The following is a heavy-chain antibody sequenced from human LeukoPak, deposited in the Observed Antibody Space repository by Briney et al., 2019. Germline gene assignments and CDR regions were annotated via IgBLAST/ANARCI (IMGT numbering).Heavy chain of an antibody. CDR1: GFSFGSYA. V-gene: IGHV3-23*01. CDR3: AKSAGVATIYFDC. J-gene: IGHJ4*02. Sequence: GGSLRLSCTASGFSFGSYAMAWVRQAPGKGLEGVAAIGSDYDRVHEDSVKGRFTISRDNSKSTLYLQMDNLRPEDTAVYFCAKSAGVATIYFDCWGQGALVTVSS. D-gene: IGHD5-12*01. CDR2: IGSDYDR.